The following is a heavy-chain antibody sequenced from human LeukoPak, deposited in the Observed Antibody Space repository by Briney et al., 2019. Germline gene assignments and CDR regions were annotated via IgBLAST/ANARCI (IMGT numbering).Heavy chain of an antibody. CDR2: ISDTGATT. CDR1: GFTFSTYA. V-gene: IGHV3-23*01. Sequence: GGSLRLSCAASGFTFSTYAMNWVRQAPGKGLEWASGISDTGATTVYADSVKGRFTISRDNSKNTVYLQMNSLRGEDTAIYFCATDCCGGECCSHNRDDYWGQGTLVTVSS. J-gene: IGHJ4*02. D-gene: IGHD2-21*01. CDR3: ATDCCGGECCSHNRDDY.